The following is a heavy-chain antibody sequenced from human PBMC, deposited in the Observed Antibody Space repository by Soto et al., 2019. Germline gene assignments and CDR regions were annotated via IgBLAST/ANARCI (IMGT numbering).Heavy chain of an antibody. D-gene: IGHD3-22*01. CDR1: GGSISSGGYY. Sequence: QVQLQESGPGLVKPSQTLSLTCTVSGGSISSGGYYWSWIRQHPGKGLEWIGYIYYSGSTYYNPSLKSRVTISVDTSKNQCSLKLSSVTAADTAVYYCARRHYYDSSGYYSVDAFDIWGQGTMVTVSS. CDR3: ARRHYYDSSGYYSVDAFDI. V-gene: IGHV4-31*03. J-gene: IGHJ3*02. CDR2: IYYSGST.